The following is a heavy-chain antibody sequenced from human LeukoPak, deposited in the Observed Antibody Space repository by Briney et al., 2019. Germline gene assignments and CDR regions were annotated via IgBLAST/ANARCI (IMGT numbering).Heavy chain of an antibody. CDR1: GGSISCYH. J-gene: IGHJ6*02. Sequence: SETLSLTCTVSGGSISCYHRSWIRRPPGKGLEVIGYNNYSGSTNYNPSLKSRVTISVDTSKIQFSLKLSSVTAADTAVYYCARTLAYCGGDCPGYGMDVWGQGTTVTVSS. CDR2: NNYSGST. CDR3: ARTLAYCGGDCPGYGMDV. D-gene: IGHD2-21*02. V-gene: IGHV4-59*12.